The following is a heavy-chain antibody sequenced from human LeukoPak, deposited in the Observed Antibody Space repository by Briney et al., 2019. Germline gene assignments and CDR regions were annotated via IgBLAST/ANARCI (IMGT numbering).Heavy chain of an antibody. Sequence: ASVKGSCKASGGTFSSYAISWVRQAPGQGLEWMGGIIPIVVTANDAQKFQGRVTIPTAESTSTAYMQLSSLRSEDTAVYYCARAPNLYGSGSYLGYFQHWGQGTLVTVSS. J-gene: IGHJ1*01. CDR3: ARAPNLYGSGSYLGYFQH. D-gene: IGHD3-10*01. CDR2: IIPIVVTA. CDR1: GGTFSSYA. V-gene: IGHV1-69*05.